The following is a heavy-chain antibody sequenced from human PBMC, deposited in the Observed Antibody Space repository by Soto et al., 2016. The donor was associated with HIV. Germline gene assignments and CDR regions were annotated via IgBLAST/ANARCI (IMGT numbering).Heavy chain of an antibody. CDR3: ARDGYSGSXYVWEYSFDY. D-gene: IGHD5-12*01. CDR1: GFTFSTYS. V-gene: IGHV3-21*01. Sequence: VQLVESGGGLVKPGGSLRLSCAASGFTFSTYSMIWVRQAPGKGLEWVACISSSSNYIYYADSVKGRFTISRDNGRNSMELQMNSLRAEDTAVYYCARDGYSGSXYVWEYSFDYWARDPWSRVSS. J-gene: IGHJ4*02. CDR2: ISSSSNYI.